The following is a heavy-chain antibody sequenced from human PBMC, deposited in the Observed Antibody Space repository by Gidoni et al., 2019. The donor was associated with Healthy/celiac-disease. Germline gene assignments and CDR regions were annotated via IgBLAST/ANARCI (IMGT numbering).Heavy chain of an antibody. CDR3: ARDPPRDYDFWSGSLDY. V-gene: IGHV3-30-3*01. Sequence: QVQLVESGGGVVQPGRSLRLSCAASGFTFSSYAMHWVRQAPGKGLEWVAVISYDGSNKYYADSVKGRFTISRDNSKNTLYLQMNSLRAEDTAVYYCARDPPRDYDFWSGSLDYWGQGTLVTVSS. D-gene: IGHD3-3*01. J-gene: IGHJ4*02. CDR1: GFTFSSYA. CDR2: ISYDGSNK.